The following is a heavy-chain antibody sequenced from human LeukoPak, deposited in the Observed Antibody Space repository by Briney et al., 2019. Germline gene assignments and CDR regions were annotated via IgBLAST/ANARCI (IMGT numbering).Heavy chain of an antibody. J-gene: IGHJ4*02. V-gene: IGHV3-23*01. Sequence: GGSLRLSCATSGFTFSSYAMSWVRQAPGKGLEWVSAISGSGGSTYYADSVKGRFTISRDNSKNTLYLQMNSLRAEDTAVYYCAKDRCGSCPGSFDREFDYWGQGTLVTVSS. D-gene: IGHD2-2*01. CDR1: GFTFSSYA. CDR3: AKDRCGSCPGSFDREFDY. CDR2: ISGSGGST.